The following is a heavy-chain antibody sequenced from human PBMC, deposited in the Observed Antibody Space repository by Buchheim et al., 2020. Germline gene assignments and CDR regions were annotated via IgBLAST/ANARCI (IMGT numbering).Heavy chain of an antibody. V-gene: IGHV3-23*01. J-gene: IGHJ6*02. CDR2: TSGVSGNT. D-gene: IGHD5-12*01. Sequence: EVQLTESGGGLVQPGGSLRLSCAASGLSFSSYAISWVRQAPGKGLEWVSATSGVSGNTYYADSVKGRFTISRDESRNRLFLQMNSLRVEDTAVYYCAKSYENLYYFYGMDVWGQGT. CDR3: AKSYENLYYFYGMDV. CDR1: GLSFSSYA.